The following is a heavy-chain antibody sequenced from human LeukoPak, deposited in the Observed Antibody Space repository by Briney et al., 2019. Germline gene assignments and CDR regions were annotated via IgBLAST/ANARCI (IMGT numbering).Heavy chain of an antibody. J-gene: IGHJ4*02. V-gene: IGHV4-61*02. D-gene: IGHD3-22*01. CDR1: GGSISSGSYY. CDR3: ARGSSGYYPYYFDY. Sequence: SQTLSLTCTVSGGSISSGSYYWSWIRQPAGKGLEWIGRIYTSGSTTYNPSLKSRVTISVDTSKNQFSLKLSSVTAADTAVYYCARGSSGYYPYYFDYWGQGTLVTVSS. CDR2: IYTSGST.